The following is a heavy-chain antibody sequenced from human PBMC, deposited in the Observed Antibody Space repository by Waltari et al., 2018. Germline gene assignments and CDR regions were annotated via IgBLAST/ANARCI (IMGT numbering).Heavy chain of an antibody. CDR3: ATMGAYCSSTSCRDFDY. CDR1: GYTFTDYY. Sequence: EVQLVQSGAEVKKPGATVKISCKASGYTFTDYYMHWVQQAPGKGLEWMGRVEPEDGEKIYAEKFKGRVTITADTATDTDYMELSSLRSEDTAVYYCATMGAYCSSTSCRDFDYWGQGTLVTVSS. J-gene: IGHJ4*02. CDR2: VEPEDGEK. V-gene: IGHV1-69-2*01. D-gene: IGHD2-2*01.